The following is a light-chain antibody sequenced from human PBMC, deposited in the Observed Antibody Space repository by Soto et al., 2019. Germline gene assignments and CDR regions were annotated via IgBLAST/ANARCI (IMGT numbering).Light chain of an antibody. V-gene: IGLV1-40*01. CDR1: SSNIGAGYD. CDR3: QSYDSSLSAHVV. Sequence: QPVLTQPPSVSGAPGQRVTISCTGSSSNIGAGYDVHWYQQRPGTAPKLLIFGNINRPSGVPDRFSGSKSGTSASLAITGLQAEDEADYYCQSYDSSLSAHVVFGGGTKVTVL. CDR2: GNI. J-gene: IGLJ2*01.